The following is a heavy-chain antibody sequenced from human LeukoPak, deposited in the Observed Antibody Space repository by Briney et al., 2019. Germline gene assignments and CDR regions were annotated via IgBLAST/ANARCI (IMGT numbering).Heavy chain of an antibody. CDR1: GDSLFSNGVA. J-gene: IGHJ3*02. V-gene: IGHV6-1*01. Sequence: SQTLSLTCAISGDSLFSNGVAWNWIRQSPLRGLEWLGRTFCTSKCYNEYAVYVRSRVTINPDTSKNQSSLQLSSLTPEDSAIYYCARGHNSAFDIWGQGTMVTVSS. CDR2: TFCTSKCYN. CDR3: ARGHNSAFDI. D-gene: IGHD1-1*01.